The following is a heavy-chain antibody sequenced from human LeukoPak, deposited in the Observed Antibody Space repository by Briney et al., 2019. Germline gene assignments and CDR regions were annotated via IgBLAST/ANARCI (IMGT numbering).Heavy chain of an antibody. J-gene: IGHJ4*02. CDR2: IYTSGST. CDR3: ARAGDSSGYEYYFDY. V-gene: IGHV4-4*07. D-gene: IGHD3-22*01. CDR1: GGSISSYY. Sequence: SETLSLTGTVSGGSISSYYWSWIRQPAGKGLEWIGRIYTSGSTNYNPSLKSRVTMSVDTSKNQFSLKLSSVTAADTAVYYCARAGDSSGYEYYFDYWGQGTLVTASS.